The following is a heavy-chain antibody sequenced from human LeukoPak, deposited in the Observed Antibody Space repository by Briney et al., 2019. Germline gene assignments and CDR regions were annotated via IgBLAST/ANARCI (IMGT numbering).Heavy chain of an antibody. CDR2: IGISSGNT. Sequence: HTGGSLRLSCAASGFNCIDYSMNWVRQAPGQGLEWISYIGISSGNTTYADSVKGRFTISRDKARNSLYLQMNSLRVEDTAMYYCARDHRYAFDNWGHGTLVTVSS. CDR1: GFNCIDYS. CDR3: ARDHRYAFDN. V-gene: IGHV3-48*01. J-gene: IGHJ4*01. D-gene: IGHD5-12*01.